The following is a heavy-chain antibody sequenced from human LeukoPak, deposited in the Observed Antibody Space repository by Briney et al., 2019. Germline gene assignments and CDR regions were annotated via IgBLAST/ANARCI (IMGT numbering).Heavy chain of an antibody. Sequence: GGSLRLSCAASTFSLSGYAMIWVRQAPGKGLEWVATVDGGASRTYYADSVRGRFTIFRDNAKNTLYLQMNSLRAEDTAVYYCARGMSGYYGMDVWGQGTTVTVSS. J-gene: IGHJ6*02. CDR1: TFSLSGYA. CDR2: VDGGASRT. CDR3: ARGMSGYYGMDV. V-gene: IGHV3-23*01.